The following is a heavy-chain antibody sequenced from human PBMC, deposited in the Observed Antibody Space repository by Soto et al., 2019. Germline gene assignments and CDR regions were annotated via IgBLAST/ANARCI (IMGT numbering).Heavy chain of an antibody. CDR2: IYYSGST. Sequence: SETLSLTCTVSGGSISSGGYYWSWIRQHPGKGLEWIGYIYYSGSTYYNPSLKSRVTISVDTSKNQFSLKLSSVTAADTAVYYCARDPPVGEYGMDVWGQGTTVTVPS. CDR3: ARDPPVGEYGMDV. V-gene: IGHV4-31*03. CDR1: GGSISSGGYY. J-gene: IGHJ6*02. D-gene: IGHD2-21*01.